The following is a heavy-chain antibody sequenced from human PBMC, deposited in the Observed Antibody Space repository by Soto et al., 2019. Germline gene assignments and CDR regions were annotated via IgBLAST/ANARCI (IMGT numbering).Heavy chain of an antibody. D-gene: IGHD5-12*01. J-gene: IGHJ4*02. V-gene: IGHV4-59*01. CDR1: GGSISSYY. Sequence: PSETLSLTCLVSGGSISSYYWSWIRQPPGKRLEWIGYVHYSASTNYNPSLKSRVTISVDTSKNQFSLKLSSVTAADTAVYYCARGSSGYDLGEYWGQGILVTVSS. CDR2: VHYSAST. CDR3: ARGSSGYDLGEY.